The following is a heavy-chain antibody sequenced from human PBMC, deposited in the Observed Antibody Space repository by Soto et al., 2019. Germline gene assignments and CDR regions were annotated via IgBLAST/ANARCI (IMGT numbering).Heavy chain of an antibody. Sequence: GGSLRLSCAASGFSFSSYVVSWVRQAPGKGLEWVSAISGSGTTYYTDSVKGRVTISRDNSKNTLSLQMNSLGVEDTAVYYCARYGSGWYLDNWGQGTLVTVSS. CDR1: GFSFSSYV. CDR3: ARYGSGWYLDN. CDR2: ISGSGTT. J-gene: IGHJ4*02. D-gene: IGHD6-19*01. V-gene: IGHV3-23*01.